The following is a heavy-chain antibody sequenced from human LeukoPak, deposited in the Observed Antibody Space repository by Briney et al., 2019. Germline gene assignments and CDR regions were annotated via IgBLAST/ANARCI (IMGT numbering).Heavy chain of an antibody. Sequence: ASVKVSCKASGYTFTSYNINWVRQATGQGLEWMAWMNPDNGNTGYAQKFQGRVTMTRDTSISTAYMGLNSLTSDDTAVYYCARGTEVLPAAMVYWGQGTLVTVSS. CDR3: ARGTEVLPAAMVY. J-gene: IGHJ4*02. V-gene: IGHV1-8*01. D-gene: IGHD2-2*01. CDR1: GYTFTSYN. CDR2: MNPDNGNT.